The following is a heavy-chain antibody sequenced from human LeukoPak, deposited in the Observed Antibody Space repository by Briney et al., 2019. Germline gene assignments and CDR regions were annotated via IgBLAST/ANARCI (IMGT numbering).Heavy chain of an antibody. D-gene: IGHD3-9*01. CDR3: ASGLRYFDLYY. Sequence: SETLSLTCTVSGYSISSGSYYWSWIRQPAGKGLGWIGRIYTSGSTNYNPSLKSRVTISVDTSKNQFSLKLSSVTAADTAVYYCASGLRYFDLYYWGQGTLVTVSS. CDR1: GYSISSGSYY. V-gene: IGHV4-61*02. J-gene: IGHJ4*02. CDR2: IYTSGST.